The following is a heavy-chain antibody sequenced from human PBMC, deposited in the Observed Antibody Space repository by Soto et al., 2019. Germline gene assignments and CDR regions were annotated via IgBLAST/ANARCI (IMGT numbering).Heavy chain of an antibody. J-gene: IGHJ6*02. V-gene: IGHV4-31*03. D-gene: IGHD4-17*01. CDR1: GGSISRGGNY. CDR2: IYHTGSA. CDR3: ARDPDSSYKYGAYGMDV. Sequence: QVQLQESGPGLVKPSQTLSLICTVSGGSISRGGNYWTWIRQHPGKGLEWIGYIYHTGSAYYNPSLTSRVTISVDTSKNQFSLKMRSVTAADTAVYYCARDPDSSYKYGAYGMDVWGQGTTVTVSS.